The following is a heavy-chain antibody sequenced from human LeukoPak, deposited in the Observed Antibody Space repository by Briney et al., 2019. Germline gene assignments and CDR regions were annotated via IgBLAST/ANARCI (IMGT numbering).Heavy chain of an antibody. Sequence: PSETLSLTCIVSGVSIRSYYWSRIRQPPGKGLEWIGYIYYSGSTNYNPSLKSRVTISVDTSKNQFSLKLSSVTAADTAVYYCATQILLCHYYWGQGTLVTVSS. CDR1: GVSIRSYY. D-gene: IGHD3-10*01. V-gene: IGHV4-59*08. CDR3: ATQILLCHYY. J-gene: IGHJ4*02. CDR2: IYYSGST.